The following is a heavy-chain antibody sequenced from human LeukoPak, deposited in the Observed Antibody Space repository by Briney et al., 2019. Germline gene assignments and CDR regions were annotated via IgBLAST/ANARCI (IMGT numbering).Heavy chain of an antibody. CDR2: IYYSGST. Sequence: PSETLSLTCTVSGGSISSYYWSWIRQPPGKGLEWIGYIYYSGSTNYNPSLKSRVTISVDTSKNQFSLKLSSVTAADTAVYYCAREEGDDSSGEYAFDIWGQGTMVTVSS. CDR1: GGSISSYY. D-gene: IGHD3-22*01. J-gene: IGHJ3*02. CDR3: AREEGDDSSGEYAFDI. V-gene: IGHV4-59*01.